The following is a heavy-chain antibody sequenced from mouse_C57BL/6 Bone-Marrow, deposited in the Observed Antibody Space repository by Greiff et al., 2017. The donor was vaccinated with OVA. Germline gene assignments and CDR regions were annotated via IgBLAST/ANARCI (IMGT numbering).Heavy chain of an antibody. CDR3: AREDYYGNSDY. J-gene: IGHJ2*01. CDR2: IDPSDSYT. Sequence: QVQLQQPGAELVRPGTSVKLSCKASGYTFTSYWMHWVKQRPGQGLEWIGVIDPSDSYTNYNQKFKGKATFTVDTSSSTAYMQLSSLTSEDSAVYYCAREDYYGNSDYWGQGTTLTVSS. V-gene: IGHV1-59*01. D-gene: IGHD2-1*01. CDR1: GYTFTSYW.